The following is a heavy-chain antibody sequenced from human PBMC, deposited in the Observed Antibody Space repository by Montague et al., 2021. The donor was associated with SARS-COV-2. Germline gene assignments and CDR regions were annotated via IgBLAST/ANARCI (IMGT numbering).Heavy chain of an antibody. CDR2: IYYTGST. Sequence: SETLSLTCTVSGGSISSSSYYWGWIRQPPGKGLEWIGSIYYTGSTYCNPSLKSRVTISVDTSKNQFSPKLSSVTAADTAVYYCARDTRIAMLVVVTRYGLDVWGQGTTVTVSS. V-gene: IGHV4-39*07. D-gene: IGHD3-22*01. CDR3: ARDTRIAMLVVVTRYGLDV. CDR1: GGSISSSSYY. J-gene: IGHJ6*02.